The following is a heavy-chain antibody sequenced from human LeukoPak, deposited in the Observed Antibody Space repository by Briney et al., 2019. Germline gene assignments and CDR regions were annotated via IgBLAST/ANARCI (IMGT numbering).Heavy chain of an antibody. CDR3: ARRTRELGYCSGGSCYHDAFDI. V-gene: IGHV1-8*01. Sequence: ASVKVSCKASGYTFISYDIKWVRQAPGQGLEWMGWMNPNSGNTGHAQRFQGRVTMTRNTSISTAYMELSSLRSEDTAVYYCARRTRELGYCSGGSCYHDAFDIWGQGTMVTVSS. CDR2: MNPNSGNT. CDR1: GYTFISYD. J-gene: IGHJ3*02. D-gene: IGHD2-15*01.